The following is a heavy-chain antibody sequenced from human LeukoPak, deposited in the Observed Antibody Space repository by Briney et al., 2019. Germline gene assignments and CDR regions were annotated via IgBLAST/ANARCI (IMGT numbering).Heavy chain of an antibody. CDR1: GFTFSSYA. CDR2: ISYDGSNK. Sequence: GGSLRLSCAASGFTFSSYAMHWVRQAPGKGLEWVAVISYDGSNKYYADSVKGRFTISRDNAKNTLYLQMNSLRAEDTAVYYCARGNFYGLDVWGQGTTVTVSS. J-gene: IGHJ6*02. CDR3: ARGNFYGLDV. V-gene: IGHV3-30*04.